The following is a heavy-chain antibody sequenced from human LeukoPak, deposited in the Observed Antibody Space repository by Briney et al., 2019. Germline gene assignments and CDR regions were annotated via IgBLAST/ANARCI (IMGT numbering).Heavy chain of an antibody. CDR2: IWYDGSNK. V-gene: IGHV3-33*01. CDR3: ARDSHYGDYYHYYYGMDV. Sequence: GGSLRLSCAASGFTFSSYGMHWVRQAPGKGLEWVAVIWYDGSNKYYADSVKGRFTISRDNSKNTLYLQMNSLRAEDTAVYCCARDSHYGDYYHYYYGMDVWGQGTTVTVSS. J-gene: IGHJ6*02. CDR1: GFTFSSYG. D-gene: IGHD4-17*01.